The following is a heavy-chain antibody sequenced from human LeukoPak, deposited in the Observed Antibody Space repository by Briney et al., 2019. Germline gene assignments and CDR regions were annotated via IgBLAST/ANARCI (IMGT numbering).Heavy chain of an antibody. CDR3: AKGLALVAKSGPFDY. J-gene: IGHJ4*02. CDR2: ISWDGGST. D-gene: IGHD5-12*01. Sequence: GGSLRLSCAASGFTFYDYTMQWVRQAPGKGVEGVSLISWDGGSTYYADSVKGRFTISRDNSKNSLYLQMNSLRTEDTALYYCAKGLALVAKSGPFDYWGQGTLVTVSS. V-gene: IGHV3-43*01. CDR1: GFTFYDYT.